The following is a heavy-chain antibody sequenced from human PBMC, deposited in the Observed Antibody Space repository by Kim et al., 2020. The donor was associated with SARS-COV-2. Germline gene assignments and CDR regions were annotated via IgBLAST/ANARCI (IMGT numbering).Heavy chain of an antibody. J-gene: IGHJ4*02. Sequence: SVKGRFTISRDNAKNSLYLQMNSLRAEDTAVYYCARVLSGSYRVPYYFDYWGQGTLVTVSS. D-gene: IGHD1-26*01. V-gene: IGHV3-11*06. CDR3: ARVLSGSYRVPYYFDY.